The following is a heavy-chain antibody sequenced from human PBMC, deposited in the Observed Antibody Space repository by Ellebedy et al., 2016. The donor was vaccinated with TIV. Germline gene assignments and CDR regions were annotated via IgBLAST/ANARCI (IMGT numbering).Heavy chain of an antibody. D-gene: IGHD5-18*01. CDR1: GFTFSRDG. CDR2: ISNNGIST. Sequence: GESLKISCAASGFTFSRDGMHWVRQAPGKGLEDVSGISNNGISTSYADSVKGRFTISRDNSRNTLYLQMSSLKPEDTAVYYCVTRVRTAMGFDYWGQGTLVTVST. CDR3: VTRVRTAMGFDY. J-gene: IGHJ4*02. V-gene: IGHV3-64D*06.